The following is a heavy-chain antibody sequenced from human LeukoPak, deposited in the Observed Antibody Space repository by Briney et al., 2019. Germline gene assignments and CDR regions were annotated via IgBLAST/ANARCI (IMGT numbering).Heavy chain of an antibody. Sequence: PGGSLRLSCAASGFTFSSYAMSWVRQAPGKGLEWVSAISGSGGSTYYADSVKGRFTISRDNAKNSLYLQMNSLRAEDTAVYYCATGSQIREADYWGQGTLVTVSS. CDR2: ISGSGGST. V-gene: IGHV3-23*01. CDR1: GFTFSSYA. J-gene: IGHJ4*02. D-gene: IGHD3-10*01. CDR3: ATGSQIREADY.